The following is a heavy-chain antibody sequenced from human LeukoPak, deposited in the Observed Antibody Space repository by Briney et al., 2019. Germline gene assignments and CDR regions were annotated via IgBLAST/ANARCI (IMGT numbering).Heavy chain of an antibody. D-gene: IGHD2-2*03. CDR2: IKQDGSEK. CDR3: ARDARLDIVVVPAAPGRDYYYYMDV. Sequence: GGSLRLSCAASGFALSSYYMSWVRQAPGKGLEWVANIKQDGSEKYYVDSVKGRFTISRDNAKNSLYLQMNSLRAEDTAVYYCARDARLDIVVVPAAPGRDYYYYMDVWGKGTTVTVSS. J-gene: IGHJ6*03. CDR1: GFALSSYY. V-gene: IGHV3-7*01.